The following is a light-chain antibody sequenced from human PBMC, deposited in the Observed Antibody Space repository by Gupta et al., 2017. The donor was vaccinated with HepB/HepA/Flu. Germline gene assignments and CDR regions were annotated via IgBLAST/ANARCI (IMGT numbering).Light chain of an antibody. CDR2: NND. V-gene: IGLV1-44*01. Sequence: QSVLTQPPSASGTPGQRVTIYCSGSSFNIGSDTVPWYQPLPGTAPKIVIYNNDQRPSGVPDRVSGSKSGSSASLAISGLQSDDESYYHCAAWDDSLDGAVFGGGTKVTVL. J-gene: IGLJ2*01. CDR1: SFNIGSDT. CDR3: AAWDDSLDGAV.